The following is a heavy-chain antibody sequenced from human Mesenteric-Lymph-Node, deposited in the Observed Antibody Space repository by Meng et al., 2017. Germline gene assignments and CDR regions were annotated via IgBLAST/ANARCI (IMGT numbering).Heavy chain of an antibody. CDR1: GGTFSSYA. CDR2: IIPIFGTA. D-gene: IGHD1-1*01. CDR3: AKTDIGDGYYFDY. Sequence: QVQLVQSGAGVKKPGSAVKVYWKASGGTFSSYAISWVRQAPGQGLEWMGGIIPIFGTANYAQKFQGRVTITTDESTNTACMELSGLRSEDTAVYYCAKTDIGDGYYFDYWGQGTLVTVSS. J-gene: IGHJ4*02. V-gene: IGHV1-69*05.